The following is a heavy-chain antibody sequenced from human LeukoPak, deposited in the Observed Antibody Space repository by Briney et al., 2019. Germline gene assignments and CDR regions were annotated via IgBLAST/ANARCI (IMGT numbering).Heavy chain of an antibody. J-gene: IGHJ6*02. CDR3: VKGMGDYDILTGVLDV. CDR2: INSDGRST. V-gene: IGHV3-74*01. CDR1: GFSFSTYS. D-gene: IGHD3-9*01. Sequence: GGSLRLSCAASGFSFSTYSMHWVRQAPGKGLVWVSRINSDGRSTSYAVSVKDRFTISRYNAKNTLYLQMSSLRAEDTAVYYCVKGMGDYDILTGVLDVWGQGTTVTVSS.